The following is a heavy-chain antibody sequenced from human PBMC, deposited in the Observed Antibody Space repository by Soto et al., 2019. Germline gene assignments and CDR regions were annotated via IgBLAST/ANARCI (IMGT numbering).Heavy chain of an antibody. V-gene: IGHV3-53*01. J-gene: IGHJ6*02. Sequence: EVQLVESGGGLIQPGGSLRLSCAASGFTVSSNYMSWVRQAPGKGLAWVSVIYSGGSTYYADSVKGRFTISRDNSKNTLYLQMNSLRAEDTAVYYCARDVTMMGPYGMDVWGQGTTVTVSS. CDR3: ARDVTMMGPYGMDV. CDR1: GFTVSSNY. D-gene: IGHD3-22*01. CDR2: IYSGGST.